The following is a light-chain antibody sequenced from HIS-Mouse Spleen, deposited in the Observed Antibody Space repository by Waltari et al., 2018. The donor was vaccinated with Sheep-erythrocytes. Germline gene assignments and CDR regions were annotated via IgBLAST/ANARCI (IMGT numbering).Light chain of an antibody. CDR1: SSDVGSYNL. V-gene: IGLV2-23*01. CDR2: EGS. CDR3: CSYAGSSTPWV. Sequence: QSALTQPASVSGSPGQSITISCTGTSSDVGSYNLVSWYQQHQGQAPKLMIYEGSKRPSGVSNRFSGSKSGNTASLTISGLQAEDEADYYCCSYAGSSTPWVFGGGTKLTVL. J-gene: IGLJ3*02.